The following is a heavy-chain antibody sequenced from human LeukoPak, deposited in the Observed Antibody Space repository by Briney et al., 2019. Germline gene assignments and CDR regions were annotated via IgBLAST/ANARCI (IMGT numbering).Heavy chain of an antibody. CDR3: AKDVVDTAMVTVFDY. Sequence: GGSLRLSCAASGFTFSSYAMSWVRQAPGKGLELVSAISGSGGSTYYADSVKGRFTISRDNSKNTLYLQMNSLRAEDTAVYYCAKDVVDTAMVTVFDYWGQGTLVTVSS. V-gene: IGHV3-23*01. D-gene: IGHD5-18*01. CDR1: GFTFSSYA. CDR2: ISGSGGST. J-gene: IGHJ4*02.